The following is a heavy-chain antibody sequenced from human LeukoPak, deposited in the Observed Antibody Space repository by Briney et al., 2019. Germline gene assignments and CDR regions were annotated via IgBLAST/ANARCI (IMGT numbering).Heavy chain of an antibody. CDR3: ARDQRYCSSSSCPWEPFDY. D-gene: IGHD2-2*01. CDR2: IKQDGSEN. Sequence: GGSLRLSCAASGFTFSSYWMSWVRQAPGKGLEWVANIKQDGSENYYVDSVKGRFTISRDNAKNSLYLQMNSLRAEDTAVYYCARDQRYCSSSSCPWEPFDYWGQGTLVTVSS. J-gene: IGHJ4*02. CDR1: GFTFSSYW. V-gene: IGHV3-7*05.